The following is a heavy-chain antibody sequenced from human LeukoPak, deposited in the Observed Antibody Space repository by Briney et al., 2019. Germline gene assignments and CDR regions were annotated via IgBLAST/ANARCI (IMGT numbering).Heavy chain of an antibody. CDR2: INPNSGGT. CDR1: GYTFTGYY. D-gene: IGHD3-3*01. V-gene: IGHV1-2*02. Sequence: ASVKVSCKASGYTFTGYYMHWVRQAPGQGLEWMGWINPNSGGTNYAQKFQGRVTMTRDTSISTAYMELSRLRSDDTAVYYCARGSRFLEWSLSVPVAYWGQGTLVTVSS. J-gene: IGHJ4*02. CDR3: ARGSRFLEWSLSVPVAY.